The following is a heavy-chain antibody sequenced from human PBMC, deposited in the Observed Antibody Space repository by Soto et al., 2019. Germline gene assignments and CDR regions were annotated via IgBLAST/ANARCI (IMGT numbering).Heavy chain of an antibody. CDR1: GFTFSSYA. CDR2: ISGSGGST. Sequence: EVQLLESGGGLVQPGGSLRLSCAASGFTFSSYAMSWVRQAPGKGLEWVSAISGSGGSTYYVDSVKGRFTISRDNSKNTLYLQMNSRRAEDTAVYYCAKDVVNYVKILGFDYWGQGTLVTVSS. V-gene: IGHV3-23*01. CDR3: AKDVVNYVKILGFDY. D-gene: IGHD4-4*01. J-gene: IGHJ4*02.